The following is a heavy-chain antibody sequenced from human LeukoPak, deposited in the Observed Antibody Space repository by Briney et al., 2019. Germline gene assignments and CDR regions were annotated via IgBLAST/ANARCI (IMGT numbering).Heavy chain of an antibody. CDR2: LSGSGGST. CDR1: GFTFSSYA. J-gene: IGHJ4*02. Sequence: PGGSLRLSCAASGFTFSSYAMSWVRQAPGKGLEWVSALSGSGGSTYYADSVKGRFTISRDNSKNTLYLQMNSLRAEDTAVYYCAKGTGIAAAGPDLAWDYWGQGTLVTVSS. V-gene: IGHV3-23*01. CDR3: AKGTGIAAAGPDLAWDY. D-gene: IGHD6-13*01.